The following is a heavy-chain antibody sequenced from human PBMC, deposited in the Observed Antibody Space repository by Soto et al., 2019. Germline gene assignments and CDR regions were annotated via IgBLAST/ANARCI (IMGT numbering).Heavy chain of an antibody. Sequence: PGESLKISCQASAYTFTNFWIGWVRQMPGKGLEWMGIIYPGDSDTRYSPSFQGQVTISADKSISTAYLQWSSLKASDTAMYYCARSPPSSRWYEYYFDYWGQGTLVTVSS. D-gene: IGHD6-13*01. CDR3: ARSPPSSRWYEYYFDY. V-gene: IGHV5-51*01. CDR2: IYPGDSDT. J-gene: IGHJ4*02. CDR1: AYTFTNFW.